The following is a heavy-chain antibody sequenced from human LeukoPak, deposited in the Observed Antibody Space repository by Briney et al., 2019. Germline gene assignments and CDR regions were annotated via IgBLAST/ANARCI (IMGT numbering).Heavy chain of an antibody. J-gene: IGHJ6*02. CDR3: ASVAVARTPIYYYYGMDV. CDR2: INHSGST. V-gene: IGHV4-34*01. Sequence: PSETLSLTCAVYGGSFSGYYWSWIRQPPGKGLEWIGEINHSGSTNYNPSLKSRVTISVDTSKNQFSLKLSSVTAADTAVYYCASVAVARTPIYYYYGMDVWGQGTTVTVSS. CDR1: GGSFSGYY. D-gene: IGHD6-19*01.